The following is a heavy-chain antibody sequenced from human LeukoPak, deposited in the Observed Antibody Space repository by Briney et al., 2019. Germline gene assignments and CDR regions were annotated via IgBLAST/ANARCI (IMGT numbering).Heavy chain of an antibody. CDR2: INPNSGGT. J-gene: IGHJ3*02. CDR1: GYTFTGYY. CDR3: AGEDNSSGYRPFDI. V-gene: IGHV1-2*06. Sequence: ASVKVSCKASGYTFTGYYMHWVRQAPGQGLEWMGRINPNSGGTNYAQKFQGRVTMTRDTSISTAYMELSRLRSDDTAVYYCAGEDNSSGYRPFDIWGQGTMVTVPS. D-gene: IGHD3-22*01.